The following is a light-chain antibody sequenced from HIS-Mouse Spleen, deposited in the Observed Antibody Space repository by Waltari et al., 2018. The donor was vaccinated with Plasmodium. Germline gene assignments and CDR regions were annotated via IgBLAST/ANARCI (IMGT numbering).Light chain of an antibody. CDR2: DVS. J-gene: IGLJ1*01. V-gene: IGLV2-14*03. CDR3: SSYTSSSTLYV. CDR1: SSDVGGSNY. Sequence: QSALTQPASVSGSPGQSITIPCPGTSSDVGGSNYVSCYQQHPGKAPKPMIYDVSNRPSGVSNRFSGSKSGNTASLTISGLQAEDEADYYCSSYTSSSTLYVFGTGTKVTVL.